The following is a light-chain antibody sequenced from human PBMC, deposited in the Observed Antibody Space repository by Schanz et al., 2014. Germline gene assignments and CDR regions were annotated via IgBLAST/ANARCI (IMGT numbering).Light chain of an antibody. V-gene: IGKV1-13*02. Sequence: AIQLTQAPSSLSASVGDEVTITCRASQDISSFLVWYQQKPGKAPNLLIYGTSTLQTGVPSRFSGSASGTNFTLTISSLQVEDSATYYCQQFLTAPYTFGQGT. CDR2: GTS. J-gene: IGKJ2*01. CDR3: QQFLTAPYT. CDR1: QDISSF.